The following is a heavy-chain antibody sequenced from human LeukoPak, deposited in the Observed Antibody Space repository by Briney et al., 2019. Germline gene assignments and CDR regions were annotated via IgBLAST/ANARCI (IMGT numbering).Heavy chain of an antibody. CDR3: ARARGYYYDSFDY. CDR2: ISSDASST. CDR1: GFTFSSYW. Sequence: GGSLRLSCAASGFTFSSYWMHWVRQAPGEGLVWVSRISSDASSTSYADSVKGRFTISRDNAENTLFLQMNSLTAEDTAVYYCARARGYYYDSFDYWGQGTLVTISS. V-gene: IGHV3-74*01. J-gene: IGHJ4*02. D-gene: IGHD3-22*01.